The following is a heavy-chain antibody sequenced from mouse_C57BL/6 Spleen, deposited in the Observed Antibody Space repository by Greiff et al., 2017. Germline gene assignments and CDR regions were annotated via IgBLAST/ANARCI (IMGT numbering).Heavy chain of an antibody. CDR1: GYTFTSYW. Sequence: VQLQQPGAELVRPGSSVKLSCKASGYTFTSYWMDWVKQRPGQGLEWIGNIYPSDSETHYNQKFKDKATLTVDKSSSTAYMQLSSLTSEDSAVYYCAREKLGRGDYYAMDYWGQGTSVTVSS. CDR3: AREKLGRGDYYAMDY. J-gene: IGHJ4*01. V-gene: IGHV1-61*01. D-gene: IGHD4-1*01. CDR2: IYPSDSET.